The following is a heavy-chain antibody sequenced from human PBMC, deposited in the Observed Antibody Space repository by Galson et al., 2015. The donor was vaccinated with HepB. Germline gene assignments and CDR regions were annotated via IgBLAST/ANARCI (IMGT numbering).Heavy chain of an antibody. V-gene: IGHV1-3*01. CDR1: GYTFTSYA. D-gene: IGHD5-18*01. CDR2: INAGNGNT. Sequence: SVKVSCKASGYTFTSYAMHWVRQAPGQRLEWMGWINAGNGNTKYSQKFQGRVTITRDTSASTAYMELSSLRSEDTAVYYCARDAFEDTAMVTRYYYYYGMDVWGQGTTVTVSS. J-gene: IGHJ6*02. CDR3: ARDAFEDTAMVTRYYYYYGMDV.